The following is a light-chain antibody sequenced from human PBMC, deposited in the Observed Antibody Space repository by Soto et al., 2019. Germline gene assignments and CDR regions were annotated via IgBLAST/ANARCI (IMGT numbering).Light chain of an antibody. CDR2: SAS. CDR3: NQSYSPPWT. J-gene: IGKJ1*01. CDR1: QSISTY. V-gene: IGKV1-39*01. Sequence: DIQMTQSPSSLSASVGDRVTITCRASQSISTYLNWYQQKPGKAPEFLIYSASSLQSGVPSRFSGSGSGTDFTLTINSLQPEDFATYYCNQSYSPPWTFGQGTRVDIK.